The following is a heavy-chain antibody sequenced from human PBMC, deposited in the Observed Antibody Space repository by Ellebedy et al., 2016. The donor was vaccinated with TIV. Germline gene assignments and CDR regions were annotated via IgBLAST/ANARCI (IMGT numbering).Heavy chain of an antibody. CDR1: GYSFTNYW. CDR3: VRQGYYDSSGYYSWFDP. Sequence: GESLKISCKGSGYSFTNYWVSWVRQMPGKGLEWMGKIDPSDSSTKYSPSFQGRVTISVDKSISTAYLQWSSLRASDTAVYYCVRQGYYDSSGYYSWFDPWGQGTLVTVTS. CDR2: IDPSDSST. V-gene: IGHV5-10-1*01. D-gene: IGHD3-22*01. J-gene: IGHJ5*02.